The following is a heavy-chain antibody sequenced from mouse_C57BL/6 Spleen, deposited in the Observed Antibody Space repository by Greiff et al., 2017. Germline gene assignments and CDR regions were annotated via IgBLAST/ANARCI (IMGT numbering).Heavy chain of an antibody. CDR2: ISSGGSYT. J-gene: IGHJ2*01. CDR1: GFTFSSYG. Sequence: EVQVVESGDLVKPGGSLKLSCAASGFTFSSYGMSWVRQTPDKRLEWVATISSGGSYTYYPDSVKGRFTISRDNAKNTLYLQMSSLKSEDTAMYYCAREDYFDYWGQGTTLTVSS. CDR3: AREDYFDY. V-gene: IGHV5-6*01.